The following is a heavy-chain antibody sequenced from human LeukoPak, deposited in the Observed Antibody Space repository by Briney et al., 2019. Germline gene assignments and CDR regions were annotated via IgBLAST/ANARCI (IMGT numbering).Heavy chain of an antibody. CDR2: IYYSGST. V-gene: IGHV4-59*08. CDR3: ARHLGRGFDY. Sequence: KPSETLSLTCTVSDGSINSYYWSWIRQPPGKGLEWIGYIYYSGSTNYNPSLRSRLTISVDPSKNQFSLKLSFVTAAHPPVYYCARHLGRGFDYWGQGILVTVSS. J-gene: IGHJ4*02. CDR1: DGSINSYY.